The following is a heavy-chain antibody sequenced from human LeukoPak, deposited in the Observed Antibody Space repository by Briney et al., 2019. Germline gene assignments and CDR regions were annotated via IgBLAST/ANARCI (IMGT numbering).Heavy chain of an antibody. CDR3: ARGAFYGWYYIVV. CDR1: RYTFTSYD. V-gene: IGHV1-8*01. CDR2: MNLYRGNT. Sequence: ASVKVSCKASRYTFTSYDINWVRQATGQGVEWMGWMNLYRGNTRYAHNFQGRVTMTSNTSIRPAYIDLSISESYDTAAYYCARGAFYGWYYIVVWGKGTTDSVSS. D-gene: IGHD4-17*01. J-gene: IGHJ6*03.